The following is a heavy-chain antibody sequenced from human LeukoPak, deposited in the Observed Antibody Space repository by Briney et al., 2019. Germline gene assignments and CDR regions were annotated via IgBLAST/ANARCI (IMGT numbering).Heavy chain of an antibody. V-gene: IGHV3-11*01. J-gene: IGHJ5*02. Sequence: GGSLRLSCAASGFTFSDYYMSWIRQAPGKGLEWVSYISSSGSTIYYADSVKGRFTISRDNAKNSLYLQMNSLRAEDTAVYYCARDSTIKYYYDSSGPRWFDPWGQGTLVTVSS. CDR3: ARDSTIKYYYDSSGPRWFDP. CDR1: GFTFSDYY. CDR2: ISSSGSTI. D-gene: IGHD3-22*01.